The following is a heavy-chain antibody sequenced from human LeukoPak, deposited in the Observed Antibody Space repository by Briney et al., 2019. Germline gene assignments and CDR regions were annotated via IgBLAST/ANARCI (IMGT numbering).Heavy chain of an antibody. J-gene: IGHJ4*02. D-gene: IGHD2-15*01. CDR2: INPNSGGT. CDR3: ARGYCSGGSCYSLGY. V-gene: IGHV1-2*02. Sequence: ASVKVSCKASGYTFTGYYMHWVRQAPGKGLEWMGWINPNSGGTNYAQKFQGRVTMTRDTSISTAYMELSRLRSDDTAVYYCARGYCSGGSCYSLGYWGQGTLFTVSS. CDR1: GYTFTGYY.